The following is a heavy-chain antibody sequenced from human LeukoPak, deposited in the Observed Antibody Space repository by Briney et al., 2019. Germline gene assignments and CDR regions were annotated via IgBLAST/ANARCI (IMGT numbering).Heavy chain of an antibody. CDR3: AKDDADQWLADDAFDI. V-gene: IGHV3-23*01. CDR2: ISGGGGST. CDR1: GFSFSSYA. D-gene: IGHD6-19*01. J-gene: IGHJ3*02. Sequence: GGSLRLSCAASGFSFSSYAMSWVRQAPGKGLEWVSAISGGGGSTYYADSVKGRFTISRDNSKNTLYLQMNSLRAEDTAVYYCAKDDADQWLADDAFDIWGQGTMVTVSS.